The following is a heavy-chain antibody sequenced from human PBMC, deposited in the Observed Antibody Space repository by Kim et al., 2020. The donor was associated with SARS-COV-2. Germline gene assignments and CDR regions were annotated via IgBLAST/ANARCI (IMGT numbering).Heavy chain of an antibody. CDR3: AGGDGGTAPDAFDI. J-gene: IGHJ3*02. Sequence: GGSLRLSCAASGFTFSSYGMHWVRQAPGKGLEWVAVIWYDGSNKYYADSVKGRFTISRDNSKNTLYLQMNSLRAEDTAVYYCAGGDGGTAPDAFDIWGQGTMVTVSS. CDR2: IWYDGSNK. CDR1: GFTFSSYG. D-gene: IGHD2-21*02. V-gene: IGHV3-33*01.